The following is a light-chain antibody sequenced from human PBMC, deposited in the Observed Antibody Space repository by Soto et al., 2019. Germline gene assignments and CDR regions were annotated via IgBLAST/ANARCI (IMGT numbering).Light chain of an antibody. J-gene: IGKJ1*01. V-gene: IGKV1-39*01. CDR2: GAS. CDR1: RSVGAD. CDR3: QQTYTIPWT. Sequence: DIQMTQSPSSLSASIGDRVIITCRASRSVGADLTWYQQIPGKAPKLLIYGASNLQGGVPSRFSGGGSGTDFTLTIRSLQLEDSATYYCQQTYTIPWTFGQGSNVEIK.